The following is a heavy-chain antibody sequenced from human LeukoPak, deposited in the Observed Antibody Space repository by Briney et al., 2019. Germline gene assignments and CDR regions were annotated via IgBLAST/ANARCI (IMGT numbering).Heavy chain of an antibody. D-gene: IGHD3-22*01. V-gene: IGHV4-39*07. CDR3: ARGRFRDYYDSSGSIDAFDI. J-gene: IGHJ3*02. CDR1: GGSISSSSYY. CDR2: INHSGST. Sequence: SETLSLTCTVSGGSISSSSYYWGWIRQPPGKGLEWIGEINHSGSTNYNPSLKSRVTISVDTSKNQFSLKLSSVTAADTAVYYCARGRFRDYYDSSGSIDAFDIWGQGTMVTVSS.